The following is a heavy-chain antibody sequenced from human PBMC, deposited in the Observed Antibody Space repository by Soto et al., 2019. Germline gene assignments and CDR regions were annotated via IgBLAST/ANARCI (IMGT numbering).Heavy chain of an antibody. J-gene: IGHJ5*02. V-gene: IGHV1-2*02. CDR2: IDPHSGGT. Sequence: QVQLVQSGAEVKKPGASVKVSCKASGYSFTGYYMHWVRQAPGQGLEWMGWIDPHSGGTNYVAEFQGRVAMTSHTSMTTVYMELSRLRSDDTAVYYGARGVPAAIHLGWFDPWGKGTLVTVSS. CDR1: GYSFTGYY. CDR3: ARGVPAAIHLGWFDP. D-gene: IGHD2-2*02.